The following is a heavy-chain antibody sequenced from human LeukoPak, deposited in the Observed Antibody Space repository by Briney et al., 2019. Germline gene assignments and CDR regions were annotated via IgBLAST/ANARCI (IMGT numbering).Heavy chain of an antibody. CDR3: ARGGSPDV. D-gene: IGHD3-16*01. Sequence: SETLSLTCTVPGGSISNYYWSWIRQPAGKGLEWIGRMYVSDNTNYNPSLSQSPSLRSRVTLSVDMSKRQFCLTLTSVTAADMALYYCARGGSPDVWGKGTTVTVFS. CDR2: MYVSDNT. V-gene: IGHV4-4*07. J-gene: IGHJ6*04. CDR1: GGSISNYY.